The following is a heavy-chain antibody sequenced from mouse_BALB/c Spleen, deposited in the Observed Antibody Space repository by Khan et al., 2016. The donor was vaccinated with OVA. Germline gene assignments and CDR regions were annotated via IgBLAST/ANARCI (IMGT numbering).Heavy chain of an antibody. CDR3: ARGRPDYYAMDY. V-gene: IGHV9-3-1*01. Sequence: QIQLVQSGPELKKPGETVKISCKASGYTFTNYGMNWVKRAPGKGLKWMGWINTYTGEPTYADDFKGRFAFSLETSASTAYLQINNLKNEDTATYFCARGRPDYYAMDYWGQGTSVTVSS. CDR1: GYTFTNYG. CDR2: INTYTGEP. J-gene: IGHJ4*01.